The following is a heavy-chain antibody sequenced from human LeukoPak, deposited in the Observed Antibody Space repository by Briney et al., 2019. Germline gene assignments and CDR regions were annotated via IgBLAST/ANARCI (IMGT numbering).Heavy chain of an antibody. Sequence: SETLSLTCAVYGGTFSGYYWRWIRQPPGKGLEWMGEINHSGCTNYNPSLISGVPIYVDQTQNQFSLKLGTVTAADTAVYYCARGEVYYYYSSGYYWGLGYWGQGTLVTVSS. CDR2: INHSGCT. J-gene: IGHJ4*02. CDR3: ARGEVYYYYSSGYYWGLGY. D-gene: IGHD3-22*01. CDR1: GGTFSGYY. V-gene: IGHV4-34*01.